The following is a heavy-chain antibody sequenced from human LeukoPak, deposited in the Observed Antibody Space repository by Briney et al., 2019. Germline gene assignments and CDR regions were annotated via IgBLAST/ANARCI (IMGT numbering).Heavy chain of an antibody. V-gene: IGHV3-7*01. CDR3: AREGVAATSNYFDY. CDR1: GFTFSSYW. Sequence: PGGSLRLSCAASGFTFSSYWMSWVRQAPGKGPEWVANIKQDGSEKYYVDSVKGRFTISRDNAKNSLYLQMNSLRAEDTAVYYCAREGVAATSNYFDYWGQGTLVTVSS. CDR2: IKQDGSEK. J-gene: IGHJ4*02. D-gene: IGHD2-15*01.